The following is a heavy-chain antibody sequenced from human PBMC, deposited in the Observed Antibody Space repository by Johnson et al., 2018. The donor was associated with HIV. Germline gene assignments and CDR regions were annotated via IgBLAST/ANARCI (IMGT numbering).Heavy chain of an antibody. CDR1: GFTLSDSA. CDR2: ISYDGSNI. Sequence: QEQLVESGGGVVQPGRSLRLSCAASGFTLSDSALHWVRQAPGKGLEWVAVISYDGSNILYADSVKGRCTISRDNSKNTLYLQMNSLRAEDTAVYYCTSTIDVVPTGRSYDAFDIWGQGTMVTVSS. CDR3: TSTIDVVPTGRSYDAFDI. J-gene: IGHJ3*02. D-gene: IGHD5-12*01. V-gene: IGHV3-30-3*01.